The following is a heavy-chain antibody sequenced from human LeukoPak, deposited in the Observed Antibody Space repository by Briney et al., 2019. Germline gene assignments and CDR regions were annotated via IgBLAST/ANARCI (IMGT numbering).Heavy chain of an antibody. D-gene: IGHD5-24*01. CDR2: IIPIFGTA. J-gene: IGHJ4*02. CDR3: ARDTWLQLDY. CDR1: GGTFSSYA. V-gene: IGHV1-69*06. Sequence: ASVKVSRKASGGTFSSYAISWVRQAPGQGLEWMGRIIPIFGTANYAQKFQGRVTITADKSTSTAYMELSSLRSEDTAVYYCARDTWLQLDYWGQGTLVTVSS.